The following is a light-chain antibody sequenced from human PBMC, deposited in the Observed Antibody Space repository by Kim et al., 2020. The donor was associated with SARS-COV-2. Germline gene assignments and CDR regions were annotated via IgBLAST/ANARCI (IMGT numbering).Light chain of an antibody. CDR1: KLGDKY. Sequence: VSPGQTASLTCSGDKLGDKYACWYQQKPGQSPVLVIYQDSKRPSGIPERFSGSNSGNTATLTISGTQAMDEADYYCQAWDSSHVVFGGGTQLTVL. CDR3: QAWDSSHVV. V-gene: IGLV3-1*01. J-gene: IGLJ2*01. CDR2: QDS.